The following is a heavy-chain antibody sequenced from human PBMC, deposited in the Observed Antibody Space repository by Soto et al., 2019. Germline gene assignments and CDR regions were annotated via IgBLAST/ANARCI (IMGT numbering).Heavy chain of an antibody. V-gene: IGHV1-58*01. D-gene: IGHD6-13*01. CDR1: GFTFTSSA. J-gene: IGHJ6*04. CDR2: IVVGIGNT. Sequence: SVNVSCKASGFTFTSSAVQWVRQARGQRLEWIGWIVVGIGNTNYAQKFQERVTITRGMSTSTAYMELSSLRSEDTAVYYCASHTFIAGWGAVGMDVWGNGTTVTVSA. CDR3: ASHTFIAGWGAVGMDV.